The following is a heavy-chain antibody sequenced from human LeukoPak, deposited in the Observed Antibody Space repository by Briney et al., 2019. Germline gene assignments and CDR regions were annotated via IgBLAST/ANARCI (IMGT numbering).Heavy chain of an antibody. CDR1: GGSFCGSY. CDR2: INHSGST. CDR3: ARRRAATYYYGSGSYFTSFDY. Sequence: SETLSLTCAVYGGSFCGSYWSWIRRPPGKGPEWIGEINHSGSTNYNPSLKSRVTISVDTSKNQFSLKLSSVTAADTAVYYCARRRAATYYYGSGSYFTSFDYWGQGTLVTVSS. D-gene: IGHD3-10*01. V-gene: IGHV4-34*01. J-gene: IGHJ4*02.